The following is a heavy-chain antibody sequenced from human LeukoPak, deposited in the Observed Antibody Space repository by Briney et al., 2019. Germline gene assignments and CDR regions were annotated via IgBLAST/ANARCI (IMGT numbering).Heavy chain of an antibody. CDR1: GYTFTGYY. Sequence: GASVKVSCKASGYTFTGYYMHWVRQAPGQGLEWMGWINPNSGGTNYAQKFQGRVTMTRDTSISTAYMGLSRLRSDDTAVYYCARVRGYSYREYYFDYWGQGTLVTVSS. V-gene: IGHV1-2*02. J-gene: IGHJ4*02. CDR3: ARVRGYSYREYYFDY. D-gene: IGHD5-18*01. CDR2: INPNSGGT.